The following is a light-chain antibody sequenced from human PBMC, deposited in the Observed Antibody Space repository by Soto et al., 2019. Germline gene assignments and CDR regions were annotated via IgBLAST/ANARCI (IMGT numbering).Light chain of an antibody. Sequence: QTVVTQPPSASGTRGQRVTVSCAGSSSNIGSNTVNWYQQLPGTAPKLRAYSNYQRPSGVPDRFSGSKSDTSASPAISGLQSEDEADYYCAAWDDSLNGVVFGGGTKVTVL. J-gene: IGLJ2*01. CDR1: SSNIGSNT. CDR2: SNY. V-gene: IGLV1-44*01. CDR3: AAWDDSLNGVV.